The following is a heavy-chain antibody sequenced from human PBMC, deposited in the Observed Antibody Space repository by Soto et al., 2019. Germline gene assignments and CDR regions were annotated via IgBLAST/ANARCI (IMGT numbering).Heavy chain of an antibody. D-gene: IGHD3-3*01. J-gene: IGHJ6*02. CDR1: GFTFSSYE. CDR2: ISDSGRTI. V-gene: IGHV3-48*03. Sequence: GGSLRLSCSAPGFTFSSYEMNWVRQAPGKGLEWVSYISDSGRTIYYADSVKGRFTVSRDDAQNSVYLQMDSLRAEDTAVYYCARDLLHYDFWSGYSAYFYYGMDVWGPGTTVTVSS. CDR3: ARDLLHYDFWSGYSAYFYYGMDV.